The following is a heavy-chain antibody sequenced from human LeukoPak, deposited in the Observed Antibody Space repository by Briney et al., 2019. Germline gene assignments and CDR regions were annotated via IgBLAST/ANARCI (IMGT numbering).Heavy chain of an antibody. CDR2: VYYSGST. CDR3: ASNTATVFDN. Sequence: SETLSLTCTVSGGSISSGSYYWSWIRQTPGKGLEWIGYVYYSGSTEYNPSLRSRVTMSLEMSKHQFSLNLTSVTAADTAVYYCASNTATVFDNWGQGALVTVSS. J-gene: IGHJ4*02. V-gene: IGHV4-61*01. D-gene: IGHD2-21*02. CDR1: GGSISSGSYY.